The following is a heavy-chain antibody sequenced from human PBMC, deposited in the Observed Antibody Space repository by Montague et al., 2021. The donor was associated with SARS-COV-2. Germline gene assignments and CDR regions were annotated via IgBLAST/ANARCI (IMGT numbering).Heavy chain of an antibody. D-gene: IGHD6-19*01. J-gene: IGHJ3*01. CDR1: GGSTASRY. CDR3: AGGWAFDP. V-gene: IGHV4-59*08. CDR2: VYYNGDT. Sequence: SETLSLTCTVSGGSTASRYWYWIRQSPRKRPELICYVYYNGDTKSNPSLHSRVPISIYTSATQFSLRLNSMTAADTAVYFCAGGWAFDPWGQGRLVTVSS.